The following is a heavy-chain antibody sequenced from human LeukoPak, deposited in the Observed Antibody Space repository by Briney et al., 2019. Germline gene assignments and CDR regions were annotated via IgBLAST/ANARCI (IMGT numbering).Heavy chain of an antibody. D-gene: IGHD3-22*01. CDR3: ARAYYYDSSGFVSHPKQWKGYYYYMDV. CDR1: GGSISSYY. J-gene: IGHJ6*03. CDR2: IYYSGST. V-gene: IGHV4-59*01. Sequence: PSETLSLTCTVSGGSISSYYWSWLRQPPGKGLEWIGYIYYSGSTNYNPSLKSRVTISVDTSKNQFSLKLSSVTAADTAVYYCARAYYYDSSGFVSHPKQWKGYYYYMDVWGKGTTVTVSS.